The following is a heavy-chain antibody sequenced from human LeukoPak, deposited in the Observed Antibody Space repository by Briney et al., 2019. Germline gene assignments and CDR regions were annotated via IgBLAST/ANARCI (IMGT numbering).Heavy chain of an antibody. CDR2: IFPSGGEI. D-gene: IGHD6-13*01. J-gene: IGHJ4*02. CDR3: AKDLMPRKRESWNRIPAAGPQPPDY. V-gene: IGHV3-23*01. CDR1: GFTFSTFA. Sequence: GGSLRLSCAASGFTFSTFAMIWVRQPPGKGLEWVSSIFPSGGEIHYADSVKGRFTISRDNSKNTMYLQMNSVRPEDTAVYYCAKDLMPRKRESWNRIPAAGPQPPDYWGQGTLVTVSS.